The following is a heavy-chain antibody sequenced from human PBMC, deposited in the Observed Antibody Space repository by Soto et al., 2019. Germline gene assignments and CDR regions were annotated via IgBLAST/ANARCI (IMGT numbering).Heavy chain of an antibody. J-gene: IGHJ4*02. D-gene: IGHD6-13*01. Sequence: PGGSLRLSCAAAGFTFSTYEFNWVRPAPGRGLEWISYISVSGNIIKYADSVKGRFTISRDNAENSLHLHMSSLRVDDTALYFCVRDTMRASAAASLDYWGQGTQVTVSS. V-gene: IGHV3-48*03. CDR1: GFTFSTYE. CDR3: VRDTMRASAAASLDY. CDR2: ISVSGNII.